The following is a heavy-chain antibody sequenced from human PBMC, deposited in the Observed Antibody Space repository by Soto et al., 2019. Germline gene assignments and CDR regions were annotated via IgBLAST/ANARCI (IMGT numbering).Heavy chain of an antibody. V-gene: IGHV1-2*02. Sequence: QVQLVQSGAEVKEPGDSVRVSREASGYTFTAYYIHWVRQAPGQGLEWMGWINPKFGDTTYAQDFQGRVSMTRDMSISTVYMELSRLTSDDTARYYCARNMDYYYGRGSGNGHGFWGQGTTVTV. CDR2: INPKFGDT. CDR1: GYTFTAYY. CDR3: ARNMDYYYGRGSGNGHGF. D-gene: IGHD3-10*02. J-gene: IGHJ6*02.